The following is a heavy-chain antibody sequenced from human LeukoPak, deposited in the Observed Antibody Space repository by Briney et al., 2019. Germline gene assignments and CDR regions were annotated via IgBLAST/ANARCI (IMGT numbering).Heavy chain of an antibody. V-gene: IGHV1-3*01. D-gene: IGHD1-26*01. CDR1: GYIFTTYA. Sequence: GASVKVSCKASGYIFTTYAIHWVRQAPGETLEWMGWVDAGSGNTKYSQEFQGRITITRDTSASTAYMELSSLRSEDTALYYCARSGGSQPSNNWFDPWGQGTLVTVSS. J-gene: IGHJ5*02. CDR2: VDAGSGNT. CDR3: ARSGGSQPSNNWFDP.